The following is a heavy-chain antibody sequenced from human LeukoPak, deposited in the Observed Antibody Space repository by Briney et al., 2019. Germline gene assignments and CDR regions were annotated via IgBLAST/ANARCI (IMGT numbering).Heavy chain of an antibody. Sequence: SETVSLTCTVSGGSISSSSYYWGWIRQPPGKGLEWIGSIYYSGSTYYNPSLKSRVTISVDTSKNQFSLKLSSVTAADTAVYFCARDGTDYGDAFDIWGQGTMVTVSS. D-gene: IGHD4-17*01. CDR1: GGSISSSSYY. CDR3: ARDGTDYGDAFDI. V-gene: IGHV4-39*07. CDR2: IYYSGST. J-gene: IGHJ3*02.